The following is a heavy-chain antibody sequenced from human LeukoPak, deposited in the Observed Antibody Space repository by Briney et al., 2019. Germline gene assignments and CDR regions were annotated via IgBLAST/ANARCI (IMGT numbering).Heavy chain of an antibody. Sequence: GASVKVSCKASGYTFSTFAISWVRQAPGQGLEWMGRISAYSGNTIYAQKFRGSVTMTTDTSTTTAYMELTGLTYDDTAVYYCTRAVYDSLPDYWGQGTLVAVSS. CDR1: GYTFSTFA. CDR3: TRAVYDSLPDY. D-gene: IGHD5/OR15-5a*01. V-gene: IGHV1-18*01. CDR2: ISAYSGNT. J-gene: IGHJ4*02.